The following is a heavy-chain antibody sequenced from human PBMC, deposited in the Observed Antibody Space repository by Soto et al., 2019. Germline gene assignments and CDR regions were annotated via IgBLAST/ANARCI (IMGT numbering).Heavy chain of an antibody. D-gene: IGHD6-19*01. CDR2: SYHSGST. V-gene: IGHV4-4*02. J-gene: IGHJ6*02. CDR3: ERWFGSIEVAGMDV. Sequence: QVQLQESCPGLVKPSGTLSLTCAVSGGSISSSNWWGWVRQPPGKGLEWIGDSYHSGSTNYNPTLKSPVTISVDTAKNKFSLKLSSVTAADTAVYYCERWFGSIEVAGMDVWGQGTTVTVS. CDR1: GGSISSSNW.